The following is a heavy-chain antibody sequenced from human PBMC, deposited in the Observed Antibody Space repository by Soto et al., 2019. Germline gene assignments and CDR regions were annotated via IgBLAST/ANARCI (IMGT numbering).Heavy chain of an antibody. D-gene: IGHD3-22*01. CDR3: ARDHIYYDDSSGSLPDY. CDR1: GYTFTSYS. V-gene: IGHV1-3*01. J-gene: IGHJ4*02. Sequence: ASVKVSCKASGYTFTSYSMHWVRQAPGQRLEWMGWINAGNGNTKYSQKFQGRVTITRDTSASTAYMELSSLRSEDTAVYYCARDHIYYDDSSGSLPDYWGQGTLVTVSS. CDR2: INAGNGNT.